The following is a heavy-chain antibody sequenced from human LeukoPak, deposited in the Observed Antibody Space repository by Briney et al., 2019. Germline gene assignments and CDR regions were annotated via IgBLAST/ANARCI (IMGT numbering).Heavy chain of an antibody. D-gene: IGHD5-12*01. Sequence: PSGTLSLTCAVSGGSISSSNWWSWVRQPPGKGLEWIGEIYHSGSTNYNPSLKSRVTISVDKSKNQFSLKLSSVTAADTAVYYCATYSGYAPGAFDYWGQGTLVTVS. V-gene: IGHV4-4*02. J-gene: IGHJ4*02. CDR2: IYHSGST. CDR1: GGSISSSNW. CDR3: ATYSGYAPGAFDY.